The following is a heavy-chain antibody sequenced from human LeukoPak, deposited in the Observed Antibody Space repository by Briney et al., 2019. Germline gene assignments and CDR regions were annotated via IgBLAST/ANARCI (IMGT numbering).Heavy chain of an antibody. J-gene: IGHJ4*02. Sequence: SETLSLTCAVYGGSFSGYYWSWIRQPPGKGLEWIREINHSGSTNYNPSLKSRVTISVDTSKNQFSLKLSSVTAADTAVYYCARGEGYCSSTSCYSNKYYFDYWGQGTLVTVSS. CDR3: ARGEGYCSSTSCYSNKYYFDY. CDR1: GGSFSGYY. V-gene: IGHV4-34*01. D-gene: IGHD2-2*01. CDR2: INHSGST.